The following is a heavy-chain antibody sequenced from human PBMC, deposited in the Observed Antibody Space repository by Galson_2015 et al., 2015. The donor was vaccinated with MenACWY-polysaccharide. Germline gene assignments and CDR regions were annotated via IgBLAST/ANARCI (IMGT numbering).Heavy chain of an antibody. J-gene: IGHJ4*02. Sequence: SLRLSCAASGFTFSSYGMHWVRQAPGKGLEWVAVISYDGSNKYYADSVKGRFTISRDNSKNTLYLQMNSLRAEDTAVYYCAREGIAAAHSSIDYWGQGTLVTVSS. V-gene: IGHV3-30*03. D-gene: IGHD6-13*01. CDR3: AREGIAAAHSSIDY. CDR2: ISYDGSNK. CDR1: GFTFSSYG.